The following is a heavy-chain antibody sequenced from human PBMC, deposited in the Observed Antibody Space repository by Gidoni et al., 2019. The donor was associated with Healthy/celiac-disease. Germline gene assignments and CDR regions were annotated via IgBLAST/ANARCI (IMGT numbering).Heavy chain of an antibody. D-gene: IGHD3-22*01. CDR1: GGSISSGGYS. Sequence: QVQLQESGPGLVKPSQTLSLTCAVSGGSISSGGYSWSWIRQPPGKGLEWIGYIYYSGSTYYNPSLKSRVTISVDTSKNQFSLKLSSVTAADTAVYYCARSGSGYYYEDAFDIWGQGTMVTVSS. J-gene: IGHJ3*02. CDR2: IYYSGST. CDR3: ARSGSGYYYEDAFDI. V-gene: IGHV4-30-4*07.